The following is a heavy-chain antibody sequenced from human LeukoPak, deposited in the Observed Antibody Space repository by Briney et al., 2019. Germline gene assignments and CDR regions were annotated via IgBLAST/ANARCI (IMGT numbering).Heavy chain of an antibody. CDR1: GFTFSSYA. Sequence: PGGSLRLSCAASGFTFSSYAMHWVRQAPGQGLGWVAVISYDGSNKYYADSVKGRFTISRDNSKNTLYLQMNSLRAEDTAVYYCAKLPGRAADYWGQGTLVTVSS. CDR2: ISYDGSNK. J-gene: IGHJ4*02. V-gene: IGHV3-30-3*02. CDR3: AKLPGRAADY.